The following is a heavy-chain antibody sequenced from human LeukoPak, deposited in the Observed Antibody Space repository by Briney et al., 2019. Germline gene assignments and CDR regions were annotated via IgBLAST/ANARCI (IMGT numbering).Heavy chain of an antibody. D-gene: IGHD3-9*01. V-gene: IGHV4-39*07. CDR2: IFYSGST. Sequence: NPSETLTLTCTVSGGSISTSNYYWGWIRQPPGKGLEWIGNIFYSGSTYYSPSLRSRVTISLDTSRNQFSLKLNSVTAADTAVYYCAKGDILTGYYLGYFDYWGQGTLVTVSS. CDR3: AKGDILTGYYLGYFDY. CDR1: GGSISTSNYY. J-gene: IGHJ4*02.